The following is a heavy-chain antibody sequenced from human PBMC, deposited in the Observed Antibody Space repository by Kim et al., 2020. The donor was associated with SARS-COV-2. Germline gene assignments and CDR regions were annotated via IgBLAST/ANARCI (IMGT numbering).Heavy chain of an antibody. D-gene: IGHD6-13*01. V-gene: IGHV4-39*01. Sequence: TPPTKRRVTISVDTSKNQCSLKLGSVTAADTSVYYCARHVTAAAGPFDYWGQGTLVTVSS. CDR3: ARHVTAAAGPFDY. J-gene: IGHJ4*02.